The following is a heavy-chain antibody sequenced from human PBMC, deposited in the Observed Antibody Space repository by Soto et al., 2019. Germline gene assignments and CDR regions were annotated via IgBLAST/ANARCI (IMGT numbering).Heavy chain of an antibody. CDR3: ARDEGLGVNYYYYGMDV. CDR1: GFTFSSFG. Sequence: PGGSLRLSCAASGFTFSSFGIHWVRQAPGKGLEWVAVIWYDGSNKYYADSVKGRFTISRDNSKNTLYLQMNSLRAEDTAVYYCARDEGLGVNYYYYGMDVWGQGTTVTVSS. V-gene: IGHV3-33*08. D-gene: IGHD3-10*01. CDR2: IWYDGSNK. J-gene: IGHJ6*02.